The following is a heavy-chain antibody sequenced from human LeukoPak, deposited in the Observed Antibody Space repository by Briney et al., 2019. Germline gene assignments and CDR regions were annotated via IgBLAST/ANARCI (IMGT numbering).Heavy chain of an antibody. CDR1: GGSIGNYY. CDR2: ISTSGTT. J-gene: IGHJ4*02. Sequence: SETLSLTCTVSGGSIGNYYWNWIRQPAGKGLEWIGRISTSGTTNYHPSPKSRVTLSLGTSKNQFSLNLRSVTAADTAIYFCARRHPYYYGSGTYSREDWGQGTLVTVSS. D-gene: IGHD3-10*01. V-gene: IGHV4-4*07. CDR3: ARRHPYYYGSGTYSRED.